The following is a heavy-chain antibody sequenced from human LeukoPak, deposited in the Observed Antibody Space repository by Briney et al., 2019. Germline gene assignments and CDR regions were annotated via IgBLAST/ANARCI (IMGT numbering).Heavy chain of an antibody. CDR3: AEVPAAPPDLYFDY. CDR2: ISGSGGST. V-gene: IGHV3-23*01. D-gene: IGHD2-2*01. J-gene: IGHJ4*02. CDR1: GFTFSSYA. Sequence: PGGSLRLSCAASGFTFSSYAMSWVRQAPGKGLEWVSAISGSGGSTYYADSVKGRFTISRDNSKNTLYLQMNSLRAEDTAVHYCAEVPAAPPDLYFDYWGQGTLVTVSS.